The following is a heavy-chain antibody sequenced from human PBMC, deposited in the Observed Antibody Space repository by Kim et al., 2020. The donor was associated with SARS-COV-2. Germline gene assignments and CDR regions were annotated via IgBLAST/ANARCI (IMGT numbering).Heavy chain of an antibody. Sequence: GGSLRLSCAASGFTFSSYWMHWVRQAPGKGLVWVSRINSDGSSTSYADSVKGRFTISRDNAKNTLYLQMNSLRAEDTAVYYCARVGRRFGELPVADYWGPGTLVTVSS. D-gene: IGHD3-10*01. CDR1: GFTFSSYW. CDR2: INSDGSST. CDR3: ARVGRRFGELPVADY. J-gene: IGHJ4*02. V-gene: IGHV3-74*01.